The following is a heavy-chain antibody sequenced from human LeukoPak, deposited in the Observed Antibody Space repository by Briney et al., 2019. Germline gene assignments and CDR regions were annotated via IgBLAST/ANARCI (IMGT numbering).Heavy chain of an antibody. V-gene: IGHV3-21*03. CDR3: ARLKGRYHDSSGYYPFFP. Sequence: PGGSLRLSCAASGFTFSSYSMTWVRQAPGKGLEWVSSISSSSSYIYYADSVKGRFTISRDDAKESVYLQMNSLKVEDTAMYYCARLKGRYHDSSGYYPFFPWGQGTLVTVSS. CDR1: GFTFSSYS. CDR2: ISSSSSYI. D-gene: IGHD3-22*01. J-gene: IGHJ5*02.